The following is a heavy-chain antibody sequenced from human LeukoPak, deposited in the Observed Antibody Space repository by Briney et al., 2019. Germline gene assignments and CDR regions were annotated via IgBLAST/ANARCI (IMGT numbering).Heavy chain of an antibody. Sequence: AGGSLRLSCAASGFTFSSYAMSWVRQAPGKGLEWVSAISGSGGSTYYADSVKGRFTISRDKSKNTLYLQMNSLRAEDTAVYYCAKVMTRTMVRGVPPSDYWGQGTLVTVSS. J-gene: IGHJ4*02. D-gene: IGHD3-10*01. CDR1: GFTFSSYA. CDR2: ISGSGGST. CDR3: AKVMTRTMVRGVPPSDY. V-gene: IGHV3-23*01.